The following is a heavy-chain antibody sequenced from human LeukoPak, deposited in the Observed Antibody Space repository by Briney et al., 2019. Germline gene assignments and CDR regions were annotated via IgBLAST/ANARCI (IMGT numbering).Heavy chain of an antibody. CDR2: ITQDGSEK. CDR1: GSTFSSYW. CDR3: AREAPGWYSSSWFDY. V-gene: IGHV3-7*03. D-gene: IGHD6-13*01. J-gene: IGHJ4*02. Sequence: GGSLRLSSAASGSTFSSYWLSWVRQAPGKGLEWVTNITQDGSEKYYVDSVKGRFTISRDNAKNSLYLQMNSLRAEDTAVYYCAREAPGWYSSSWFDYWGQGTLVTVSS.